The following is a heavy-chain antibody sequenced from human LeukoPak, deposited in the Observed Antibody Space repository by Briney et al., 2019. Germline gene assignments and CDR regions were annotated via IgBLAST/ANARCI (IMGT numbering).Heavy chain of an antibody. CDR2: IYHSGST. J-gene: IGHJ4*02. CDR1: GYLISNGYY. V-gene: IGHV4-38-2*02. Sequence: PSETLSLTCTVSGYLISNGYYWGWIRQPPGKGLEWIGSIYHSGSTYYNPSLKSRVTISVDTSKNQFSLKLSSVTAADTAVYYCARRGGTNGVVIWGQGTLVTVSS. CDR3: ARRGGTNGVVI. D-gene: IGHD2-8*01.